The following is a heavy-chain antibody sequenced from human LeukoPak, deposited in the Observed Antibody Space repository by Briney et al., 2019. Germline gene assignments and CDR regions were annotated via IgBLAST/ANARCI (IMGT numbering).Heavy chain of an antibody. V-gene: IGHV1-69*01. CDR1: GGAFSVYA. J-gene: IGHJ4*02. Sequence: ASVTVSCTASGGAFSVYAISWVRQAPGQGLGWMGGIIPIFGTANYAQKFQGRVTITADESTSTAYMELSSLRSEDTAVYYCARGGAYYFDYWGQGTLVTVSS. CDR2: IIPIFGTA. CDR3: ARGGAYYFDY.